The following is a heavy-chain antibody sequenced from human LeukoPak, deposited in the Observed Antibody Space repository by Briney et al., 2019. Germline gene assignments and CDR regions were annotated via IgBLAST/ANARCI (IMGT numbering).Heavy chain of an antibody. J-gene: IGHJ4*02. Sequence: SETLSLTCTVSDGSITSYYRSWIRQSPGKGLEWIGFMYYSGTTNYNPSLKSRVTISLGMSKNQFSLKLSSVTAADTAVYYCARQGYCSNTSCDPRLDYWGQGTLVTVSS. D-gene: IGHD2-2*01. CDR3: ARQGYCSNTSCDPRLDY. V-gene: IGHV4-59*01. CDR2: MYYSGTT. CDR1: DGSITSYY.